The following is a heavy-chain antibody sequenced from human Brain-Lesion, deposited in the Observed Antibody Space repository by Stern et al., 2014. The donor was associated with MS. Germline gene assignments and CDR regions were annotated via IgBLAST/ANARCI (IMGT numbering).Heavy chain of an antibody. Sequence: VQLVESGGGLAQPGGALRLSCAASGFTYTAYWMRGGRQAPGKGPEWVAVISNDGNHKYYAGSVKDRFTISRDNSKNTLYLQMNSLRVEDTAVYYCAKHLAERPFDYWGQGTLVTVSS. CDR2: ISNDGNHK. CDR1: GFTYTAYW. J-gene: IGHJ4*02. CDR3: AKHLAERPFDY. V-gene: IGHV3-30*18. D-gene: IGHD1-1*01.